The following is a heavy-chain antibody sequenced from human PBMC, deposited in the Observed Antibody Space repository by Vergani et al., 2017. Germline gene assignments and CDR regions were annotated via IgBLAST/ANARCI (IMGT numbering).Heavy chain of an antibody. CDR2: INAGNGNT. J-gene: IGHJ4*02. D-gene: IGHD5-24*01. V-gene: IGHV1-3*01. CDR3: ASLSRDAYTSDS. CDR1: GYTFTTYA. Sequence: QVHLVPSGAEVKTPGASVKISCKASGYTFTTYAVHWVRQAPGQSLEWMGWINAGNGNTKYSQKFQGRVTITRDTSASTAYMELSSLRSEDTAVYYCASLSRDAYTSDSWGQGTLVTVSS.